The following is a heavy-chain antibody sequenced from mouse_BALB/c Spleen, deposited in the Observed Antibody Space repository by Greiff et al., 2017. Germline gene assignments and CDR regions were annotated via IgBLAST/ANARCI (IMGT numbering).Heavy chain of an antibody. CDR3: AGRGYDYDLFAY. D-gene: IGHD2-4*01. J-gene: IGHJ3*01. V-gene: IGHV14-1*02. CDR1: GFNIKDYY. CDR2: IDPENGNT. Sequence: VQLQQSGAELVRPGALVKLSCKASGFNIKDYYMHWVKQRPEQGLEWIGWIDPENGNTIYDPKFQGKASITADTSSNTAYLQLSSLTSEDTAVYYYAGRGYDYDLFAYWGQGTLVTVSA.